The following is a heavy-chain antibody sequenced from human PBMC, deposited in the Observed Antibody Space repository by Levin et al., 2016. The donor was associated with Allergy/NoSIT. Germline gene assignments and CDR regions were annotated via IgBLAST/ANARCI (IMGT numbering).Heavy chain of an antibody. J-gene: IGHJ5*02. CDR2: INPSGGGT. V-gene: IGHV1-46*01. Sequence: WVRQAPGQGLEWMGIINPSGGGTSYAQRFQGRVTMTRDTSTNTVYMELSSLRSEDTAVYYCARDAIAVAGIIHFDPWGQGTLVTVSS. D-gene: IGHD6-19*01. CDR3: ARDAIAVAGIIHFDP.